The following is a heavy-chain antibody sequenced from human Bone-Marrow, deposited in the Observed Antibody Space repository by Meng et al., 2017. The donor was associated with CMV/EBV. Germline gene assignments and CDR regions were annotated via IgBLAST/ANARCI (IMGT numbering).Heavy chain of an antibody. V-gene: IGHV3-21*01. CDR2: ISSSSSYI. Sequence: CADSGFSFSSYSMNWVRQAPGKGLEWVSSISSSSSYIYYADSLKGRFTISRDNAKSSLYLQVNSLRAEDTAVYYCARGERGNSLPWDYWGQGTLVTVSS. CDR1: GFSFSSYS. D-gene: IGHD4-23*01. CDR3: ARGERGNSLPWDY. J-gene: IGHJ4*02.